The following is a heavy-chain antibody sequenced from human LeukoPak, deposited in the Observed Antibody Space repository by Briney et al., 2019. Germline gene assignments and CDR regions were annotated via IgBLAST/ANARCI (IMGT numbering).Heavy chain of an antibody. J-gene: IGHJ4*02. V-gene: IGHV3-21*04. D-gene: IGHD6-13*01. CDR2: ISSSSSYI. CDR1: GFTFITYN. CDR3: AKAKEKIAAAGIDY. Sequence: GGSLRLSCAASGFTFITYNMNWVRQAPGKGLEWVSSISSSSSYIYYADSVKGRFTISRDNSKNTLYLQMNSLRAEDTAVYYCAKAKEKIAAAGIDYWGQGTLVTVSS.